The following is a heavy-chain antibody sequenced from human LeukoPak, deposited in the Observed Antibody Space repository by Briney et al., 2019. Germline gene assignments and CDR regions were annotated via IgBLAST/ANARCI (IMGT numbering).Heavy chain of an antibody. V-gene: IGHV3-21*01. D-gene: IGHD2-15*01. Sequence: KTGGSLRLSCAASEFTFSNYNMNWVRQAPGKGLEWVSSISSDSNYIYYADSVKGRFTISRDNAKNSLYLQMNSLRAEDTAVYYCARDPGGHFDYWGQGTLVTVSS. CDR3: ARDPGGHFDY. CDR2: ISSDSNYI. CDR1: EFTFSNYN. J-gene: IGHJ4*02.